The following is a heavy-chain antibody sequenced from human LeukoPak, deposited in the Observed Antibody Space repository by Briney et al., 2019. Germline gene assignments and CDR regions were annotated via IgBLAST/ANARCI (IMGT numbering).Heavy chain of an antibody. V-gene: IGHV3-73*01. CDR3: TRLPYYYDSSGYPFNDY. D-gene: IGHD3-22*01. CDR1: GFTFSGSA. J-gene: IGHJ4*02. Sequence: GGSLRLSCEASGFTFSGSAMHWVRQASGKGLEWVGRIRSKANSYATAYAASVKGRFTISRDDSKNTAYLQMNSLKTEDTAVYYCTRLPYYYDSSGYPFNDYWGQGTLVTVSS. CDR2: IRSKANSYAT.